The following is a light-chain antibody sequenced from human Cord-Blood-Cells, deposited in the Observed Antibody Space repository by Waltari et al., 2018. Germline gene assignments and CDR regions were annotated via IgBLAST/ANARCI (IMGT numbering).Light chain of an antibody. CDR2: AAS. CDR3: QQANSVPLT. J-gene: IGKJ4*01. V-gene: IGKV1-12*01. Sequence: DIQMLQSSSPVSPSVEDSVTITWRASQGLCSWLAWYQQKPGKAPKLLIYAASSLQSGFPSRFSGSGTGTDLTLTISSLQPEDFATYYCQQANSVPLTFGGGTKVEIK. CDR1: QGLCSW.